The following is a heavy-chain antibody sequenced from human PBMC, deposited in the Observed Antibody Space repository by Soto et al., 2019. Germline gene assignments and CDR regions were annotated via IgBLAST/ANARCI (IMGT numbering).Heavy chain of an antibody. CDR3: AREACSNYLNWFDP. CDR1: GFPFSSYS. D-gene: IGHD4-4*01. CDR2: ISSSSSTI. Sequence: GGSLSLSCAASGFPFSSYSMNWVRQAPGKGLEWVSYISSSSSTIYYADSVKGRFTISRDNAKNSLYLQMNSLRDEDTAVYYCAREACSNYLNWFDPWGQGTLVTVSS. V-gene: IGHV3-48*02. J-gene: IGHJ5*02.